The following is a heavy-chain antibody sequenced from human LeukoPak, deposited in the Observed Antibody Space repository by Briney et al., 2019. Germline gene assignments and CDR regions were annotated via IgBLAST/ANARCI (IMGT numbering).Heavy chain of an antibody. Sequence: ASVKVSCKASGYTFTSYGIGWVRQAPGQGLEWMGWISAYSGNTNYAQKLQGRVTMTTDTSTSTAYMELRSLRSDDTAVYYCATSKLLVVPAAIFDYWGQETLVTVSS. CDR3: ATSKLLVVPAAIFDY. V-gene: IGHV1-18*01. J-gene: IGHJ4*02. CDR2: ISAYSGNT. D-gene: IGHD2-2*01. CDR1: GYTFTSYG.